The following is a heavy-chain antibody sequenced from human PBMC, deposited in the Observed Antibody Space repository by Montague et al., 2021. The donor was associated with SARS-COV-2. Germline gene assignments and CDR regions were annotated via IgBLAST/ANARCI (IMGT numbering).Heavy chain of an antibody. V-gene: IGHV4-34*01. J-gene: IGHJ5*02. Sequence: SETLSLTCAVYGGSFSGYDWTWIRQSPGKGLEWIGEINQSGSTKYKPSLKSRVTISVDTSKNQFSLRLTSVTAADAAVYYCARGRPVSQFLRTYSSSWYWFDPWGQGTLVTVSS. D-gene: IGHD6-13*01. CDR3: ARGRPVSQFLRTYSSSWYWFDP. CDR2: INQSGST. CDR1: GGSFSGYD.